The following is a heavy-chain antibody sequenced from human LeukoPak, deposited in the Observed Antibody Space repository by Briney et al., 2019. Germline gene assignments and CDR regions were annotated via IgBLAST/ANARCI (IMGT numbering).Heavy chain of an antibody. CDR1: GGSISSGDYY. V-gene: IGHV4-30-4*08. D-gene: IGHD1-26*01. CDR3: ASGGSNGGWFDP. J-gene: IGHJ5*02. CDR2: IYYSGST. Sequence: SQTLSLTCTVSGGSISSGDYYWSWIRQPPGKGLEWIGYIYYSGSTYYNPSLKSRVTISVDTSKNQFSLKLSSVTAADTALYYCASGGSNGGWFDPWGQGTMVTVSS.